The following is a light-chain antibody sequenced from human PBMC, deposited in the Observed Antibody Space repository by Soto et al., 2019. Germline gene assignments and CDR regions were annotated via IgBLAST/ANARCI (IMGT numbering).Light chain of an antibody. J-gene: IGLJ3*02. V-gene: IGLV2-23*02. CDR1: NRDVGSYNL. CDR3: CAFAYSRVV. CDR2: EVR. Sequence: QSALTQPASVSGSPGQSITIACTGTNRDVGSYNLVSWYQQRPGEAPKLIISEVRNRPSGISYRFTGSKSGSTASLTISGLQAEDEADYYCCAFAYSRVVFGGGTKVTVL.